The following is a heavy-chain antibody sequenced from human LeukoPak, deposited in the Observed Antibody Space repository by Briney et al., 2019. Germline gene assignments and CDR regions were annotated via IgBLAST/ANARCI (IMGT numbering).Heavy chain of an antibody. J-gene: IGHJ3*02. V-gene: IGHV4-61*02. CDR1: GGSISSGSYY. Sequence: SETLSLTCTVSGGSISSGSYYWSWIRQPAGKGLEWIGRIYTSGSTNYNPSLKSRVTISVDTSKNQFSLKLSSVTAADTAVYYCARRNGQLGAFDIWGQGTMVTVSS. CDR2: IYTSGST. CDR3: ARRNGQLGAFDI. D-gene: IGHD6-6*01.